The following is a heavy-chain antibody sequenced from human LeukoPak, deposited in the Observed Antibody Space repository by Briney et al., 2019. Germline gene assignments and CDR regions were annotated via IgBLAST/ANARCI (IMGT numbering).Heavy chain of an antibody. CDR1: GFTFSSYS. J-gene: IGHJ4*02. V-gene: IGHV3-53*01. CDR2: IYSDNT. D-gene: IGHD4/OR15-4a*01. CDR3: ARRTGAYSHPYDY. Sequence: GGSLRLSCADSGFTFSSYSMNWVRQALGKWLEWVSFIYSDNTHYSDSVKGRFTISRDNSKNTLYLQMNSLRAEDTAVYYCARRTGAYSHPYDYWGQGTLVTVSS.